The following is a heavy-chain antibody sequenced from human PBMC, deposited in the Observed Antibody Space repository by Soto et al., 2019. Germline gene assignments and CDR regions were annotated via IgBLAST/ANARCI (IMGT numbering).Heavy chain of an antibody. CDR3: AREAYFYSSSAPTDAFDI. CDR2: IKQDGSEK. J-gene: IGHJ3*02. CDR1: GFPFSSYW. D-gene: IGHD6-6*01. Sequence: GGSLRLSCAASGFPFSSYWMSWVRQAPGKGLEWVANIKQDGSEKYYVDSVKGRFTISRDNAKNSLYLQMNSLKAEDMAVYYCAREAYFYSSSAPTDAFDIWGQGTMVTVSS. V-gene: IGHV3-7*01.